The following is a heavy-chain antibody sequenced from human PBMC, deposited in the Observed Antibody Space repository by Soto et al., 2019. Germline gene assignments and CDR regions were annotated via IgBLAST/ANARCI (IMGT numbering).Heavy chain of an antibody. D-gene: IGHD3-10*01. CDR2: IWYDGGNK. CDR3: ARDSYSFDY. Sequence: GGSLRLSCAASGFIFNTYNIHWVRQAPGKGLEWVAVIWYDGGNKYYTDSLKGRFTISRDNSKNTVYLQMSSLTAEDTAVYYCARDSYSFDYWGRGTLVTVSS. J-gene: IGHJ4*02. V-gene: IGHV3-33*01. CDR1: GFIFNTYN.